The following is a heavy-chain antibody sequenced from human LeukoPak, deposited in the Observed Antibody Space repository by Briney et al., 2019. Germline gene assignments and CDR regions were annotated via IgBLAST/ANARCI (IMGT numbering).Heavy chain of an antibody. Sequence: ASVKVSCKASGYTFTAYYIHWVRQAPGQGLEWMGWINPNSGGTNYAQKFQGRVTMPRDTSISAVYMELNRLRSDDTAVYYCARDGRDGYNLVHYWGQGTLVTVSS. J-gene: IGHJ4*02. V-gene: IGHV1-2*02. CDR3: ARDGRDGYNLVHY. CDR1: GYTFTAYY. CDR2: INPNSGGT. D-gene: IGHD5-24*01.